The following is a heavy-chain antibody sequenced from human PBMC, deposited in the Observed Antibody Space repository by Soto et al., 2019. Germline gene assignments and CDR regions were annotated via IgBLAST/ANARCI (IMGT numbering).Heavy chain of an antibody. D-gene: IGHD5-18*01. CDR3: ARSGYSYGPFDY. CDR2: IYHSGST. J-gene: IGHJ4*02. Sequence: SETLSLTCAVSGVSISSGGYSWSWIRQPPGKGLEWIGYIYHSGSTYYADSVKGRFTISRDNSKNTLYLQMNSLRAEDTAVYYCARSGYSYGPFDYWGQGTLVTVSS. V-gene: IGHV4-30-2*01. CDR1: GVSISSGGYS.